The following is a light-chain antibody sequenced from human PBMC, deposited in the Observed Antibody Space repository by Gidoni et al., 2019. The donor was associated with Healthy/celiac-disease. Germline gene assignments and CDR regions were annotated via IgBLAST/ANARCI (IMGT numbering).Light chain of an antibody. V-gene: IGLV2-18*02. J-gene: IGLJ3*02. CDR3: SSYTSSSTLWV. Sequence: QSALTQPPSVSGSPGQSVTISCTGTSSDVGSYNRVSWYQQPPGTAPKLMFYEVSNRPSGVPDRFSGSKSGNTASLTISGLQAEDEADYYCSSYTSSSTLWVFGGGTKLTVL. CDR1: SSDVGSYNR. CDR2: EVS.